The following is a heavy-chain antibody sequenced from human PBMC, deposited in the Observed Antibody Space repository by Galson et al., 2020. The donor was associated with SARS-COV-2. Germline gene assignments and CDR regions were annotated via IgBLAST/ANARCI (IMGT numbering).Heavy chain of an antibody. CDR3: ARDRGGNIFDK. D-gene: IGHD3-10*01. Sequence: SATLTLTCPVSGDSIRTRDYYWGWIRQTPGKGLEWIGAIYYNGITYYNPSLKSRVTISLDTPKNQFSLKMSSVTAADTAVYYCARDRGGNIFDKWGQGTLVTVSS. V-gene: IGHV4-39*07. CDR2: IYYNGIT. CDR1: GDSIRTRDYY. J-gene: IGHJ4*02.